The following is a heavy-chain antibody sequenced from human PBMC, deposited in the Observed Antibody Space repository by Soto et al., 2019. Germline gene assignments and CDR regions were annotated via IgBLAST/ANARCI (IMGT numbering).Heavy chain of an antibody. CDR3: SRELYDSSGFSIDY. CDR2: SNSSSSYI. Sequence: GGSLRLSCAASGFTFSSYSMNWVCQAPGKGLGWVSSSNSSSSYIYYADSLKDRFTITRDNANNSRYLQMNSLRAEDTAVYYCSRELYDSSGFSIDYWGQGTLVTVSS. J-gene: IGHJ4*02. D-gene: IGHD3-22*01. CDR1: GFTFSSYS. V-gene: IGHV3-21*01.